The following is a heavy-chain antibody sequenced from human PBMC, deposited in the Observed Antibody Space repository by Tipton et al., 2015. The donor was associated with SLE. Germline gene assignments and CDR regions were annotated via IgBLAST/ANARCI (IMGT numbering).Heavy chain of an antibody. CDR1: GDSISSSNYY. CDR3: ARTSGSYMDY. J-gene: IGHJ4*02. CDR2: INHSGST. V-gene: IGHV4-39*07. Sequence: TLSLTCTVSGDSISSSNYYWGWIRQPPGKGLEWIGEINHSGSTNYNPSLRSRLTTSVDTSKNQFSLRLSSVTAADTAVYYCARTSGSYMDYWGQGTLVTVSS. D-gene: IGHD3-10*01.